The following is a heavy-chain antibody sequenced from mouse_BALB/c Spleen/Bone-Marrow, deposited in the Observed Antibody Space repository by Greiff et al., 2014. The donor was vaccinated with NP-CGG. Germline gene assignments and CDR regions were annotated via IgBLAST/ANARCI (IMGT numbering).Heavy chain of an antibody. J-gene: IGHJ4*01. CDR2: ISSGGGST. CDR3: ARHYYGNPYYYAMDY. Sequence: EVKLMESGGGLVKPGGSLKLSCAASGFAFSSYDMSWVRQTPEKRLEWVAYISSGGGSTYYPDTVKGRFTISRDNAKNTLYLQMSSLKSEDTAMYYCARHYYGNPYYYAMDYWGQGTSVTVSS. D-gene: IGHD2-1*01. CDR1: GFAFSSYD. V-gene: IGHV5-12-1*01.